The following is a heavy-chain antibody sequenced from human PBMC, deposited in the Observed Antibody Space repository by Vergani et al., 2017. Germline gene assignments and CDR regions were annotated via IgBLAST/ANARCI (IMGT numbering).Heavy chain of an antibody. Sequence: QVQLVEAGGGVVQPGTSLRLSCVVSGFALNRHAMYWVRQAPGKGLEWVVGISFDGTNEYYPDLVKVRFTISRDIDKNTLYLQVRSLRLEDTGVYHCVRDRGLCAGGRCYTEAWDYWGQGTPVTVSS. D-gene: IGHD2-2*02. CDR3: VRDRGLCAGGRCYTEAWDY. J-gene: IGHJ4*02. CDR1: GFALNRHA. CDR2: ISFDGTNE. V-gene: IGHV3-30-3*01.